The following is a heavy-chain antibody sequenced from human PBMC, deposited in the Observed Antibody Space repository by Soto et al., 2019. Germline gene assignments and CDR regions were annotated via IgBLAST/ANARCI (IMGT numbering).Heavy chain of an antibody. V-gene: IGHV4-61*08. CDR1: GGSVSSGVYY. Sequence: SETLSLTCTVSGGSVSSGVYYWSWIRQPPGKGLEWIGYIYYSGSTNNNPSLKSRVTISVDTSKNQFSLKLSSVTAADTAVYYCARSDGRYWGQGTLVTVSS. CDR2: IYYSGST. CDR3: ARSDGRY. J-gene: IGHJ4*02.